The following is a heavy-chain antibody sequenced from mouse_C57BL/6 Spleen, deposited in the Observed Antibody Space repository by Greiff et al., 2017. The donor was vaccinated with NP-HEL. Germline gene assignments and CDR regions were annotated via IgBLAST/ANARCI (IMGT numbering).Heavy chain of an antibody. Sequence: EVQGVESGGGLVKPGGSLKLSCAASGFTFSDYGMHWVRQAPEKGLEWVAYISSGSSTIYYADTVKGRFTISRDNAKNTLFLQMTSLRSEDTAMYYCARPSYYDYDVYYFDYWGQGTTLTVSS. V-gene: IGHV5-17*01. CDR2: ISSGSSTI. J-gene: IGHJ2*01. CDR1: GFTFSDYG. D-gene: IGHD2-4*01. CDR3: ARPSYYDYDVYYFDY.